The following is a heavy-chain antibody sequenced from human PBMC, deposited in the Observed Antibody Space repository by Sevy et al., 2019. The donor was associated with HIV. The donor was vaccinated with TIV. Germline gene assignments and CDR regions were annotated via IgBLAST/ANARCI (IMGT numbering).Heavy chain of an antibody. CDR2: ISAYNGNT. V-gene: IGHV1-18*01. J-gene: IGHJ4*02. CDR1: GYTFTSYG. Sequence: ASVKVSCKASGYTFTSYGISWVRQAPGQGLEWMGWISAYNGNTNYAQMLQGRVTMTTDTSTSTAYMELRSLRSDDTAVYYCARDREKYSGSYYHFDYWGQGTLVTVSS. D-gene: IGHD1-26*01. CDR3: ARDREKYSGSYYHFDY.